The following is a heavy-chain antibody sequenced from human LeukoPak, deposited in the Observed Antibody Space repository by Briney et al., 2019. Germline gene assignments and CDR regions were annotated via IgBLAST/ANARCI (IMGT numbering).Heavy chain of an antibody. CDR3: AREPGFDSSGYLNWFDP. J-gene: IGHJ5*02. CDR2: INYSGST. CDR1: GGSISSSSHY. V-gene: IGHV4-39*07. Sequence: SETLSLTCTVSGGSISSSSHYWGWIRQPPGKGLEWIGSINYSGSTYYNPSLMSRVTISVDTSKNQLSLKLSSVTAADTAVYYCAREPGFDSSGYLNWFDPWGQGTLVTVSS. D-gene: IGHD3-22*01.